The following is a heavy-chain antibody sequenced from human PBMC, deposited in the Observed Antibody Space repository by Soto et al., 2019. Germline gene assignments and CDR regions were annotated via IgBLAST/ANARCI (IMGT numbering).Heavy chain of an antibody. D-gene: IGHD2-8*01. J-gene: IGHJ5*02. CDR2: IYYSGST. CDR1: GGSISSGGYY. V-gene: IGHV4-31*03. Sequence: NPSETLSLTCTVSGGSISSGGYYWSWIRQHPGKGLEWIGYIYYSGSTYYNPSLKSRVTISVDTSKNQFSLKLSSVTAADTAVYYCARVGAYCTNGVCYTAWFDPWGQGTLVTVSS. CDR3: ARVGAYCTNGVCYTAWFDP.